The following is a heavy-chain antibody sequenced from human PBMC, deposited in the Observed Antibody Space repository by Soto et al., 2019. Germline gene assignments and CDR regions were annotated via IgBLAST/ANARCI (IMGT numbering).Heavy chain of an antibody. V-gene: IGHV3-23*01. CDR3: ARDRAFYFRNSICLDAFDI. Sequence: EVQLLESGGDLVQPGGSLRLSCAASGFTFNDYALTWVRQVPGKGLEWVSSLSSRGFSTHYAESVKGRFTISRDNIKNTVYLQMNSLRAEDTAVYYCARDRAFYFRNSICLDAFDIWGQGTLVTVSS. D-gene: IGHD2-2*01. CDR2: LSSRGFST. CDR1: GFTFNDYA. J-gene: IGHJ3*02.